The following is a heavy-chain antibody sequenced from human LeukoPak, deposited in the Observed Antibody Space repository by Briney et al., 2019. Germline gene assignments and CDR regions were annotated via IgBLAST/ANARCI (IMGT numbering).Heavy chain of an antibody. Sequence: SETLSLTCGVSGGSFSGYYWSWIRQPPGKGLEWIGEINHSGSTNYNPSLKSRVTISVDTSKNQFSLKLSSVTAADTAVYYCARHLRYNWNAFNWFDPWGQGTLVTVSS. D-gene: IGHD1-1*01. CDR2: INHSGST. CDR3: ARHLRYNWNAFNWFDP. V-gene: IGHV4-34*01. J-gene: IGHJ5*02. CDR1: GGSFSGYY.